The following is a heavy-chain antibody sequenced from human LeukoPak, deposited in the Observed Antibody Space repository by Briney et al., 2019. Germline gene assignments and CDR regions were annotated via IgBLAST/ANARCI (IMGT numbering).Heavy chain of an antibody. D-gene: IGHD3-10*01. V-gene: IGHV4-59*01. CDR1: GGSINSYS. J-gene: IGHJ4*02. Sequence: SETLSLTCTVSGGSINSYSWSWIRQPPGKGLEWIGYIYYSGSTNYNPSLKSRVTISLDTSKNQFSLKLSSVTAADTAVYYCARGPRGWFGELFGYFDYWGQGTLVTVSS. CDR2: IYYSGST. CDR3: ARGPRGWFGELFGYFDY.